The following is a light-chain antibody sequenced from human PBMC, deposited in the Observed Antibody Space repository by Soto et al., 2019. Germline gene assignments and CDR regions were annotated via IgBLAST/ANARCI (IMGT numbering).Light chain of an antibody. V-gene: IGKV3-11*01. CDR1: QSLNNH. CDR3: QQRGGWPPT. CDR2: ESF. J-gene: IGKJ1*01. Sequence: EIVLTQSPTTLSLSPGERATLSCRASQSLNNHLAWYQHKPGQAPRILIYESFTRAIGSPVRFSGSGSGTDVTLTIDSLEYSDFAAYYCQQRGGWPPTFGQGTNVEI.